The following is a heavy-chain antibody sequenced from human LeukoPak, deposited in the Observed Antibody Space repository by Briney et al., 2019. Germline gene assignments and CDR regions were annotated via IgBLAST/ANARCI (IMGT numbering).Heavy chain of an antibody. Sequence: AGGSLRLSCAASGFTVSSNYMSWVRQAPGKGLEWVSVIYSGGSTYYADSVKGRFTISRDNAKNSLYLQMNSLRAEDTAVYYCARDIRCSSTSCFAYFDYWGQGTLVTVSS. J-gene: IGHJ4*02. CDR2: IYSGGST. D-gene: IGHD2-2*01. CDR3: ARDIRCSSTSCFAYFDY. V-gene: IGHV3-53*01. CDR1: GFTVSSNY.